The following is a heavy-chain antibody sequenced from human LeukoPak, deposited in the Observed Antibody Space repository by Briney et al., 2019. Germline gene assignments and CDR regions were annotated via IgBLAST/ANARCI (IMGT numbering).Heavy chain of an antibody. Sequence: GGSLRLSCAASGFTFSSYWMTWVRQAPGKGLECVANIKQDGSEKYYVDSAKGRFTISRDNAKNSLYLQMNSLRAEDTAVYYCAIDDYYYASGSPLFSDYWGQGTLVTVSS. V-gene: IGHV3-7*01. D-gene: IGHD3-10*01. CDR3: AIDDYYYASGSPLFSDY. J-gene: IGHJ4*02. CDR2: IKQDGSEK. CDR1: GFTFSSYW.